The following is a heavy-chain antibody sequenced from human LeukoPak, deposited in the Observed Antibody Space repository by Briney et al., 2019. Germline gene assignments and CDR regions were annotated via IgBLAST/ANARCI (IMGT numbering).Heavy chain of an antibody. CDR2: IYYSGST. V-gene: IGHV4-39*07. D-gene: IGHD3-16*02. J-gene: IGHJ4*02. CDR1: GGSISSSSYY. CDR3: ARDCSVYDYVWGSYPRE. Sequence: PSETLSLTCTVSGGSISSSSYYWGWIRQPPGKGLEWIGSIYYSGSTYYNPSLKSRVTISVDTSKNQFSLKLSSVTAADTAVYYCARDCSVYDYVWGSYPREWGQGTLVTVSS.